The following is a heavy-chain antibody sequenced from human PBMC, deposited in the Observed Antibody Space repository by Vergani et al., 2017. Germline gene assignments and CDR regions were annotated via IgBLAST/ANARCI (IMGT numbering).Heavy chain of an antibody. CDR2: IYSGGST. D-gene: IGHD4-23*01. V-gene: IGHV3-53*01. CDR1: GFTVSSNY. J-gene: IGHJ2*01. Sequence: EVQLVESGGGLIQPGGSLRLSCAASGFTVSSNYMSWVRQAPGKGLEWVSVIYSGGSTYYADSVKGRFTISRDNSKNTLYLKMNSLRAEDTAVYYCAREDTTVGGWYFDLWGRGTLVTVSS. CDR3: AREDTTVGGWYFDL.